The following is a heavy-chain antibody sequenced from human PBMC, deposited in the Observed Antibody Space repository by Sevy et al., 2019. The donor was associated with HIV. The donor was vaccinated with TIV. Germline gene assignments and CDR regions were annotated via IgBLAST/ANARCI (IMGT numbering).Heavy chain of an antibody. D-gene: IGHD6-13*01. J-gene: IGHJ4*02. CDR1: GFTFSDHY. CDR3: ATHAGIAAAGRVFDY. Sequence: GGSLRLSCAASGFTFSDHYMEWVRQAPGKGLEWVRRTRNKADSYTTEYAASVKGRFTISRDDSKNSLYLQMNSLKTEDTAVYYCATHAGIAAAGRVFDYWGQGSLVTVSS. CDR2: TRNKADSYTT. V-gene: IGHV3-72*01.